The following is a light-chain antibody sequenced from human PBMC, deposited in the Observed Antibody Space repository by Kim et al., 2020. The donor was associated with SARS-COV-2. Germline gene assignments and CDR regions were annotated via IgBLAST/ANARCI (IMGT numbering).Light chain of an antibody. J-gene: IGLJ3*02. CDR1: SSNIGSDY. CDR3: AAWDDSLSVVV. CDR2: RNN. V-gene: IGLV1-47*01. Sequence: QSVLTQPHSTSGTAGQRVTISCSGSSSNIGSDYVYWYQQIPGTAPKLLIYRNNQRPSGVPDRFSGSKSGTSASMAISGLRSEDEADYYCAAWDDSLSVVVFGGWTQLTVL.